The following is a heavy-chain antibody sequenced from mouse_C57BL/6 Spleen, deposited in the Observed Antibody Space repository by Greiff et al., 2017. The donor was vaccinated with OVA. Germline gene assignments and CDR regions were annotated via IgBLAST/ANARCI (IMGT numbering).Heavy chain of an antibody. Sequence: VQLQQSGPELVKPGASVKMSCKASGYTFTDYNMHWVKQSHGKSLEWIGYINPNNGGTSYNQKFKGKATLTVNKSSSTAYMELRSLPSEDSAVYYCARGGDYAGGLDYWGQGTTLTVSS. V-gene: IGHV1-22*01. CDR2: INPNNGGT. CDR1: GYTFTDYN. CDR3: ARGGDYAGGLDY. D-gene: IGHD2-4*01. J-gene: IGHJ2*01.